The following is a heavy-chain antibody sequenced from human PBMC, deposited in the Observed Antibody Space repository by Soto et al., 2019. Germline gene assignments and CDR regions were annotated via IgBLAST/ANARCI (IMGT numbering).Heavy chain of an antibody. CDR2: IYYSGST. CDR3: ARAMYYYDSSGYYYLFDY. V-gene: IGHV4-39*07. CDR1: GASISIGTDY. Sequence: PSETLSLTCSVSGASISIGTDYWGWIRQHPGKGLEWIGNIYYSGSTYYNPSLKSRVTISVDTSKNQFSLKLSSVTAADTAVYYCARAMYYYDSSGYYYLFDYWGQGTLVTVSS. J-gene: IGHJ4*02. D-gene: IGHD3-22*01.